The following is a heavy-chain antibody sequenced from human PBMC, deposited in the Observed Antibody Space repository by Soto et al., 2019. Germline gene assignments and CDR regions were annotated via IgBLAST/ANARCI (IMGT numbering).Heavy chain of an antibody. V-gene: IGHV3-33*01. CDR3: ARDGRYCSSTSCHGPLGWFDP. D-gene: IGHD2-2*01. J-gene: IGHJ5*02. Sequence: QVQLVESGGGVVQPGRSLRLSCAASGFTFSSYGMHWVRQAPGKGLEWVAVIWYDGSNKYYADSVKGRFTISRDNSKNTLYLQMNSLRAADTAVYYCARDGRYCSSTSCHGPLGWFDPWGQGTLVTVSS. CDR2: IWYDGSNK. CDR1: GFTFSSYG.